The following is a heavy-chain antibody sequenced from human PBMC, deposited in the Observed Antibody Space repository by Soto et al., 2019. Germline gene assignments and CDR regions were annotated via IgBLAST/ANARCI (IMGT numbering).Heavy chain of an antibody. J-gene: IGHJ4*02. CDR1: GFTFSSYG. V-gene: IGHV3-30*18. Sequence: GGSLRLSCVASGFTFSSYGMHWVRQAPGKGLEWVAVISYDGSNKYYADSVKGRFTISRDNSKTTLYLQRNSLRAEDTAVYYWANDPVGLELRYYFDYRGQGTLVTVSS. CDR3: ANDPVGLELRYYFDY. D-gene: IGHD1-7*01. CDR2: ISYDGSNK.